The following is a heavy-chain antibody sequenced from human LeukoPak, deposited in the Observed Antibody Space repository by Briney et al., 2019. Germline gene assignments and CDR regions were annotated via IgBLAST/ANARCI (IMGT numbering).Heavy chain of an antibody. CDR3: ALHPGIAVAGTPNLLWY. J-gene: IGHJ4*02. CDR2: IVVGSGNT. V-gene: IGHV1-58*01. CDR1: GFTFTSSA. D-gene: IGHD6-19*01. Sequence: GTSVKVSCKASGFTFTSSAVQWVRQARGQRLERIGWIVVGSGNTNYAQKFQERVTITRDMSTSIAYMELSSLRSEDTAVYYCALHPGIAVAGTPNLLWYWGQGTLVTVSS.